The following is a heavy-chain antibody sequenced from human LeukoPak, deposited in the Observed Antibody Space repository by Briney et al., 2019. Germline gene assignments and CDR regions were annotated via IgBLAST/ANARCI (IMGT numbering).Heavy chain of an antibody. Sequence: SETLSLTCTVSGGSISSYYWSWIRQPPGKGLEWIGYIYYSGSTNYNPSLKSRVTISVDTSKNQFSLKLSSVTAADTAVYYCASSSTRHYYYYYMDVWGKGTTATVSS. CDR2: IYYSGST. CDR3: ASSSTRHYYYYYMDV. V-gene: IGHV4-59*01. D-gene: IGHD2-2*01. J-gene: IGHJ6*03. CDR1: GGSISSYY.